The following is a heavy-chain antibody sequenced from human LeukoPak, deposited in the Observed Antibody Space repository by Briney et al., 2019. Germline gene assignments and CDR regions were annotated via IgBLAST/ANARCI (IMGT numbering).Heavy chain of an antibody. CDR1: GFPFSDSY. V-gene: IGHV3-11*04. CDR3: VRVVWGNDPHYMDV. CDR2: ISDLSGTK. Sequence: PGGSLRLSCAMSGFPFSDSYLTWIRQVPGKGLQWMSFISDLSGTKHYADSVKGRFTVSRDNTKSSLYLQMDSLRVDDTAVYYCVRVVWGNDPHYMDVWGKGIMVTVS. D-gene: IGHD2-15*01. J-gene: IGHJ6*03.